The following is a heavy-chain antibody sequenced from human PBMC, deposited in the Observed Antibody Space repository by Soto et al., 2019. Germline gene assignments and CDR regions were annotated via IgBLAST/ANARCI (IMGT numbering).Heavy chain of an antibody. CDR3: ARIEGVSSVGHYYRFDN. J-gene: IGHJ4*02. D-gene: IGHD2-15*01. V-gene: IGHV2-26*01. Sequence: QVTLKESGPALVRSTDSLTLTCTVSGFSFSNARMGVGWIRQPPGKALEWLAHIFANGEKSYKASLRTRLSISKDTSKSQVVLIMTDVDPAATATYFCARIEGVSSVGHYYRFDNWGRGTLVTVSS. CDR1: GFSFSNARMG. CDR2: IFANGEK.